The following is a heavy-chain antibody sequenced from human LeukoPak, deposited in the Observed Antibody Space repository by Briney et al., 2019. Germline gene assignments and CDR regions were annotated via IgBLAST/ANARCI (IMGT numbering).Heavy chain of an antibody. D-gene: IGHD7-27*01. Sequence: SETLSLTCAVSGGSISSGGYSWNWIRQPPGKGLEWIGYIYHSGSTYYNPSLKSRVTISVDSSKNQFSLKLSSVTAADTAVYYCARHRHRNWGSDYWGQGTLVTVSS. CDR2: IYHSGST. J-gene: IGHJ4*02. CDR3: ARHRHRNWGSDY. V-gene: IGHV4-30-2*01. CDR1: GGSISSGGYS.